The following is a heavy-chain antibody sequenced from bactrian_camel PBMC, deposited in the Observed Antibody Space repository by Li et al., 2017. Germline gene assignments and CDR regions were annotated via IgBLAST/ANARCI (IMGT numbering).Heavy chain of an antibody. CDR1: GYTYNRNC. J-gene: IGHJ4*01. V-gene: IGHV3S53*01. D-gene: IGHD2*01. CDR2: IDNDATT. Sequence: HVQLVESGGGLVQPGGSLRLSCAASGYTYNRNCMAWFRQAPGKEREGVARIAIDNDATTNYAHSVKGRFIISRDNAKNSVYLQMNSLKLEDTAMYYCAADFGPYCSGSYLARRANFEGQGTQVTVS.